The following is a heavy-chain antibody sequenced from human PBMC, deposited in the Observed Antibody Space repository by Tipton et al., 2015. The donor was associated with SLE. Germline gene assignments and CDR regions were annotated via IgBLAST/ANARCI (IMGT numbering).Heavy chain of an antibody. Sequence: TLSLTCTVSGDSVSRGGYYWNWIRQHPGEGLEWIGYIYYNGDTYYNPSLRSRVAISLDTSNNQFSLKLSSVIAADTAVYYCARHDSSSPNRPVDYWGQGTLVTVSS. J-gene: IGHJ4*02. D-gene: IGHD6-6*01. CDR3: ARHDSSSPNRPVDY. CDR2: IYYNGDT. V-gene: IGHV4-31*03. CDR1: GDSVSRGGYY.